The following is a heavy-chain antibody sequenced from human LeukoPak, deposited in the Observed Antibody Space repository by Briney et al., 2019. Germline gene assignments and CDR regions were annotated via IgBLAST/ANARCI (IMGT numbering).Heavy chain of an antibody. Sequence: SETLSLTCAVYGGSFSGYYWSWIRQPPGKGLEWIGEINDSGSTNYNPSLKSRVTISVDTSKNQFSLKVNSVTAADTAVYYCARVSWPPGSSWYYFDYWGQGTLVIVSS. V-gene: IGHV4-34*01. CDR1: GGSFSGYY. CDR3: ARVSWPPGSSWYYFDY. D-gene: IGHD3-10*01. J-gene: IGHJ4*02. CDR2: INDSGST.